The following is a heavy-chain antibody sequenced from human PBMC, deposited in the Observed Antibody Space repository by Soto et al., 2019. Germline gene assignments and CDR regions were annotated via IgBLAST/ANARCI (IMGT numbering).Heavy chain of an antibody. Sequence: ASVKVSCKASGGTFSSYAISWVRQAPGQGLEWMGGIIPIFGTANYAQKFQGRVTITADESTSTAYMELSSLRSEDTAVYYCAPWVTEPRGGRGLFPDPRGYWGQGTLVTVSS. D-gene: IGHD2-21*02. V-gene: IGHV1-69*13. J-gene: IGHJ4*02. CDR2: IIPIFGTA. CDR1: GGTFSSYA. CDR3: APWVTEPRGGRGLFPDPRGY.